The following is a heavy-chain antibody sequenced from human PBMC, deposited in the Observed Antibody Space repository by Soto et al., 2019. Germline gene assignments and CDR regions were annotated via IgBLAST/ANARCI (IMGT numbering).Heavy chain of an antibody. CDR3: AKDRGSGDIVVVPDV. D-gene: IGHD2-2*01. CDR1: GFTFSSYG. J-gene: IGHJ6*02. CDR2: IWYDGSNK. Sequence: GGSLRLSFAASGFTFSSYGMHWVRQALVKGLEWVAVIWYDGSNKYYADSVKGRFTISRDNSNNTLYLQMNRLRAEDTAVYYCAKDRGSGDIVVVPDVWGQGTTVTVSS. V-gene: IGHV3-30*02.